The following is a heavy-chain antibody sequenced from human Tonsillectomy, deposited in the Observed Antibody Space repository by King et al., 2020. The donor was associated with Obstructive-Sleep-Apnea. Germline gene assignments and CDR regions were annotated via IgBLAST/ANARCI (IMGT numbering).Heavy chain of an antibody. Sequence: EVQLVESGGGLAQPGGSLRLSCAASGFTFSSYAMSWVRQAPGKGLEWVSAISGGGTTTYYADSVKGRFTISRDNSKNTLYLQVNSLRAEDTAVYYCAKDYDSSGHYYAAQNFDYWGQGTLVTVSS. V-gene: IGHV3-23*04. D-gene: IGHD3-22*01. CDR2: ISGGGTTT. J-gene: IGHJ4*02. CDR1: GFTFSSYA. CDR3: AKDYDSSGHYYAAQNFDY.